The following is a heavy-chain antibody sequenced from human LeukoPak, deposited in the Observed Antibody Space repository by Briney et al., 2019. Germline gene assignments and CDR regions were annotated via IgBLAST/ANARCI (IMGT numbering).Heavy chain of an antibody. D-gene: IGHD5-18*01. J-gene: IGHJ4*02. CDR3: ARAHVDTAMGPLGY. Sequence: SETLSLTCTVSGDSISSYYWSWIRQPPGKGLEWIGYIYYSGSTNYNPSLKSRVTISVDTSKSQFSLKLSSVTAADTAVYYCARAHVDTAMGPLGYWGQGTLVTVSS. CDR1: GDSISSYY. V-gene: IGHV4-59*08. CDR2: IYYSGST.